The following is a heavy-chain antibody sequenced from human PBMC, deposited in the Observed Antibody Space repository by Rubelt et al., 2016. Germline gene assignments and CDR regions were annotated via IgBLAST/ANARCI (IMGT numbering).Heavy chain of an antibody. J-gene: IGHJ4*02. Sequence: VSSNYMSWVRQAPGKGLEWVSVIYSGGSTYYADSVKGRFTISRDNSKNTLYLQMNSLRAEDTAVYYCARDRWSPPFDYWGQGTLVTVSS. CDR1: VSSNY. D-gene: IGHD2-15*01. CDR3: ARDRWSPPFDY. CDR2: IYSGGST. V-gene: IGHV3-53*01.